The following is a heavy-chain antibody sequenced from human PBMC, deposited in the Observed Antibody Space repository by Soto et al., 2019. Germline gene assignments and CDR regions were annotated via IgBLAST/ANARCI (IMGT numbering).Heavy chain of an antibody. CDR2: IYPGDSGT. J-gene: IGHJ6*02. CDR3: AASIFYYGMDV. V-gene: IGHV5-51*01. CDR1: GYTFTNYW. Sequence: VESLKISCKGSGYTFTNYWIGWVRQMPGKGLEWMGIIYPGDSGTKYNPSFQGQVTISADKSITTTYLRWTSLKASDTAIYYCAASIFYYGMDVWGQGTTVTVSS.